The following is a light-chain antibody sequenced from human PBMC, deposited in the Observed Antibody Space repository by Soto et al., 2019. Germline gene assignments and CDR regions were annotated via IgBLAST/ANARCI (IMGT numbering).Light chain of an antibody. CDR1: NSDVGGYNY. V-gene: IGLV2-14*01. CDR3: SSYSSSSYVV. Sequence: QSALTQPASVSGSPGQSITISCTGTNSDVGGYNYVSWYQLHPGKVPKLMIYEVSNRPSGVSNRFSGSKSGNTASLTISGLQSEDEADYYCSSYSSSSYVVFGGGTQLTVL. CDR2: EVS. J-gene: IGLJ2*01.